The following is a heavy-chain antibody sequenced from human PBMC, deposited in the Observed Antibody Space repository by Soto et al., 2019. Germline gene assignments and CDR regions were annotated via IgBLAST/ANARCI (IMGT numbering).Heavy chain of an antibody. D-gene: IGHD3-16*01. CDR1: GFTFSSYS. J-gene: IGHJ4*02. CDR3: AKLGVAHDPRSEFDY. CDR2: ISGSGGST. V-gene: IGHV3-23*01. Sequence: PGGSLRLSCAASGFTFSSYSMNWVRQAPGKGLEWVSAISGSGGSTYYADSVKGRFTISRDNSKNTLYLQMNSLRAEDTAVYYCAKLGVAHDPRSEFDYWGQGTLVTVSS.